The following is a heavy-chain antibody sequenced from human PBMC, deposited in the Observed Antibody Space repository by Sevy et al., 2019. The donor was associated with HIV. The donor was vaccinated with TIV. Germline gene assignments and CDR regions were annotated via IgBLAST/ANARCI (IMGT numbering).Heavy chain of an antibody. CDR1: GFTFSDYY. J-gene: IGHJ4*02. CDR2: ISSSDSSI. V-gene: IGHV3-11*01. CDR3: ARSKYYYDSSGYSPFGY. Sequence: GESLKISCAASGFTFSDYYMSWIRQAPEKGLEWVSYISSSDSSIYYADSVKGRFTISRDNAKNSLYLQMNSLRAEDTAVYYCARSKYYYDSSGYSPFGYWGQGTLVTVSS. D-gene: IGHD3-22*01.